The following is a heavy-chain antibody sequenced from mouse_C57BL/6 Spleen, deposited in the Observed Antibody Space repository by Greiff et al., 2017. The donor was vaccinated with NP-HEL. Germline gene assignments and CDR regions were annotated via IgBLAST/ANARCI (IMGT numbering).Heavy chain of an antibody. CDR2: IYPGDGDT. CDR3: ARATTVGARYWYFDV. CDR1: GYAFSSSW. V-gene: IGHV1-82*01. J-gene: IGHJ1*03. Sequence: VQLQQSGPELVKPGASVKISCKASGYAFSSSWMNWVKQRPGKGLEWLGRIYPGDGDTNYNGKFKGKATLTADKSSSTAYMQLSSLTSEDSAVYFCARATTVGARYWYFDVWGTGTTVTVSS. D-gene: IGHD1-1*01.